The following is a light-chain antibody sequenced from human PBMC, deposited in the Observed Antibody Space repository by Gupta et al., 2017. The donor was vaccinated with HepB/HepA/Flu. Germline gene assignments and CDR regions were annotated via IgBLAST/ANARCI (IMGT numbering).Light chain of an antibody. CDR2: GAS. V-gene: IGKV3-20*01. CDR3: QQYGSSPLYT. CDR1: QSLNNNY. Sequence: NLLTHSLATLSLSPGERVTLSCRTSQSLNNNYLAWYQQKPGQAPRLLIYGASTRATGISDRFSGSGYGTDLTLTISRREPEDFAMYYCQQYGSSPLYTFGQGTKLEIK. J-gene: IGKJ2*01.